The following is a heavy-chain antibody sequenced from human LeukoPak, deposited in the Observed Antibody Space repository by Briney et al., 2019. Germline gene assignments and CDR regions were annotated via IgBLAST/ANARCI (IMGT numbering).Heavy chain of an antibody. CDR2: INSDGSST. V-gene: IGHV3-74*01. D-gene: IGHD1-26*01. Sequence: PGGSLRLSCAASGFTFSSYWMHWVRQAPGKGLVWVSRINSDGSSTSYADSVKGRFTISRDNAKNTLYLQMNSLRAEDTAVYYCGRGDESGSYAYWGQGTLVTVSS. CDR3: GRGDESGSYAY. CDR1: GFTFSSYW. J-gene: IGHJ4*02.